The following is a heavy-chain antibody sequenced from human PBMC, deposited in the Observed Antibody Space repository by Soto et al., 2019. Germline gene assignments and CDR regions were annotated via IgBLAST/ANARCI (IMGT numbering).Heavy chain of an antibody. Sequence: GGSLRLSCAASGFTFSSYAMSWVRQAPGKGLEWVSAISGSGGSTYYADSVKGRFTISRDNSKNTLYLQMNSLRAEDTAVYYCAKARAQYYDFWSGYTLDYWGQGTLVTVSS. CDR1: GFTFSSYA. CDR3: AKARAQYYDFWSGYTLDY. V-gene: IGHV3-23*01. D-gene: IGHD3-3*01. J-gene: IGHJ4*02. CDR2: ISGSGGST.